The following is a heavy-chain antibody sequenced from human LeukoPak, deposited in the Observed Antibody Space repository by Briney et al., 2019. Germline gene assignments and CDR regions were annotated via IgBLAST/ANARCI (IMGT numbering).Heavy chain of an antibody. D-gene: IGHD1-26*01. Sequence: GASVKVSCKASGYTFTTYGISWVRQAPGQGLEWMGWISAYNGNTNYAQKFQGRVTMTTDTSTSTAYMELRSLRSDDTAVYYCARQCGSLCPFDYWAREPWSPSPQ. CDR2: ISAYNGNT. V-gene: IGHV1-18*01. J-gene: IGHJ4*02. CDR3: ARQCGSLCPFDY. CDR1: GYTFTTYG.